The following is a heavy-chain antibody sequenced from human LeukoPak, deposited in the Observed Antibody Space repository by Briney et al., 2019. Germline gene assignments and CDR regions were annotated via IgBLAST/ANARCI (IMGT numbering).Heavy chain of an antibody. CDR1: GGSIDEYF. D-gene: IGHD4-17*01. Sequence: LETLSLTCTVSGGSIDEYFWSWVRQPPGKALEWIGYIYHDGNTNYNPSLKSRVTISVDTSKNQFSLKLSSVTAADTAVYYCARGEDGDYYFQHWGQGTLVTVSS. CDR2: IYHDGNT. J-gene: IGHJ1*01. CDR3: ARGEDGDYYFQH. V-gene: IGHV4-59*12.